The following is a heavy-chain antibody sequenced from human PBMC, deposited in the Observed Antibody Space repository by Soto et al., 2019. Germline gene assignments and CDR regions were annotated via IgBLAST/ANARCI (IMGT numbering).Heavy chain of an antibody. CDR3: ARGAPAALRYLGLSPTYAFDI. V-gene: IGHV3-64*01. CDR2: ISSNGGST. J-gene: IGHJ3*02. D-gene: IGHD3-9*01. Sequence: GALRLSLSASGCSFSSYSLPLGRQAPGKGLEYFSAISSNGGSTYYANSVKGRFTISRDNSKNTLYLQMGSLRAEDMAVYYCARGAPAALRYLGLSPTYAFDIWGQGTMVTVSS. CDR1: GCSFSSYS.